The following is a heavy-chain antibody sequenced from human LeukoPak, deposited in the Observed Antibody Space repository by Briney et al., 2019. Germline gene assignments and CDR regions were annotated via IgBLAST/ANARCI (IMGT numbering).Heavy chain of an antibody. CDR3: AKDGSSAAPL. J-gene: IGHJ4*02. CDR1: GFTFDDYT. CDR2: ISWDGGST. Sequence: GGSLRLSCAASGFTFDDYTMHWVRQAPGKGLEWVSLISWDGGSTYYADSVKGRFTISRDNSKNSLYLQMNSLRTEDTALYYCAKDGSSAAPLWGQGTLVTVSS. D-gene: IGHD6-25*01. V-gene: IGHV3-43*01.